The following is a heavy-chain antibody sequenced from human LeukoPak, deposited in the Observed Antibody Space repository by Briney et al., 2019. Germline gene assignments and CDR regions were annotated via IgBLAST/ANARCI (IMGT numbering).Heavy chain of an antibody. CDR2: INPNNGDT. CDR3: ASYPRSVDTPPFDY. J-gene: IGHJ4*02. V-gene: IGHV1-2*02. D-gene: IGHD3-16*02. CDR1: GYSFTVQY. Sequence: GASVKVSCKASGYSFTVQYMHWLREAPGQGLEWMGWINPNNGDTKYAQSFLGRVIMTRDTSTTTAYMELSSLRSDDTAVYFCASYPRSVDTPPFDYWGQGTLVTVSS.